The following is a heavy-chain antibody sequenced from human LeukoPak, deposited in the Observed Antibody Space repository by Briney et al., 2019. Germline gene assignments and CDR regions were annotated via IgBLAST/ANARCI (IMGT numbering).Heavy chain of an antibody. Sequence: GGSLRLSCAASGFTFNTYSMTWVRQAPGKGLEWVSSISGSGTYIYYADSVKGRFTISRDNAKNSLYLQMNGLRAEDTAVYYCARAYFYETSGYYYGYWGQGTLVTVSS. CDR3: ARAYFYETSGYYYGY. D-gene: IGHD3-22*01. J-gene: IGHJ4*02. CDR1: GFTFNTYS. V-gene: IGHV3-21*01. CDR2: ISGSGTYI.